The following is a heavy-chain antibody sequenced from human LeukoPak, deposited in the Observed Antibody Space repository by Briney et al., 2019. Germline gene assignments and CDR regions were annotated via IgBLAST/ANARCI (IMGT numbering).Heavy chain of an antibody. V-gene: IGHV3-74*01. CDR2: ISSDGSST. D-gene: IGHD3-16*01. Sequence: GGSLRLSCAASGFTFSSYWMHWVRQAPGKGLVWVSRISSDGSSTSYADSVKGRFTISRDNAKNTLYLQMNSLRAEDTAVYYCARVGEQRDHYYYYYYMDVWGKGTTVTISS. J-gene: IGHJ6*03. CDR3: ARVGEQRDHYYYYYYMDV. CDR1: GFTFSSYW.